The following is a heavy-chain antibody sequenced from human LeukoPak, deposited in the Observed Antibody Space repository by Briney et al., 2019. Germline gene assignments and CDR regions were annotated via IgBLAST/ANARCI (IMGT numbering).Heavy chain of an antibody. J-gene: IGHJ4*02. CDR2: MNPNCGNT. Sequence: ASVKVSCKASGYTFTSYDINWVRQATGQGLEWIVWMNPNCGNTGYAQKFQGRVTMHRNTSISTAYMELSSLRSEDTAVYYCARGLWGDPADYWGQGTLVTVSS. D-gene: IGHD3-16*01. CDR1: GYTFTSYD. CDR3: ARGLWGDPADY. V-gene: IGHV1-8*01.